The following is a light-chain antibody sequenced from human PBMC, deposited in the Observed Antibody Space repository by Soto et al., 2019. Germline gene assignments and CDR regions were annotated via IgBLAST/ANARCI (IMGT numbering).Light chain of an antibody. V-gene: IGKV3-15*01. J-gene: IGKJ2*01. CDR2: GAS. Sequence: EIVMTQSPATLSVSPGERATLSCRASQSVSSNLAWYQQKPGQAPRLLIYGASTRATGIPARFSGSGSGTEFPLTISSLQSEDFAVYYWQQYNNWPSTFGQGTKLEIK. CDR1: QSVSSN. CDR3: QQYNNWPST.